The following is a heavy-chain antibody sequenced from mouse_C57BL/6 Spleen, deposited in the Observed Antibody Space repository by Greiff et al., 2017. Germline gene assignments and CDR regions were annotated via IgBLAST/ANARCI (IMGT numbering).Heavy chain of an antibody. CDR2: IDPEDGDT. CDR3: TAGGNYLYYFDY. V-gene: IGHV14-1*01. CDR1: GFNITDYY. J-gene: IGHJ2*01. Sequence: VQLKEPGAELVRPGASVKLSCTASGFNITDYYMHWVKQRPEQGLEWIGRIDPEDGDTEYAPKFQGKATMTADTSSNTAYLQLSSLTSEDTAVYYCTAGGNYLYYFDYWGQGTTLTVSS. D-gene: IGHD2-1*01.